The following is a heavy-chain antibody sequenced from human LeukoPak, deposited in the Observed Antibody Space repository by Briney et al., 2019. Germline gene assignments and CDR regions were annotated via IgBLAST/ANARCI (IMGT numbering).Heavy chain of an antibody. J-gene: IGHJ3*02. CDR2: ISAYNGNT. CDR3: ARHLHIVVVTEDAFNI. Sequence: ASVKVSCKASGYTFTSYGISWVRQAPGQGLEGMGWISAYNGNTNYAQKLQGRVTMTTDTSTSTAYMELRSLRSDDTAVYYCARHLHIVVVTEDAFNIWGQGTMVTVSS. CDR1: GYTFTSYG. D-gene: IGHD2-21*02. V-gene: IGHV1-18*01.